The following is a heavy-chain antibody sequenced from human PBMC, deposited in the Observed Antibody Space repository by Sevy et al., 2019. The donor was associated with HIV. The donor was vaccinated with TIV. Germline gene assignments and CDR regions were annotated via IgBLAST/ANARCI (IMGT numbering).Heavy chain of an antibody. CDR1: GYTLTKLS. Sequence: ASVKVSCKVSGYTLTKLSIHWVRQAPGKGLEWMGNFDPQYGETIYAQRSQGRLTMSEDTSPDTAFMELSSLTSEDTAVYYCAAVGLRYFSGSSSYQGDWFDPWGQGTLVTVSS. D-gene: IGHD2-15*01. V-gene: IGHV1-24*01. J-gene: IGHJ5*02. CDR2: FDPQYGET. CDR3: AAVGLRYFSGSSSYQGDWFDP.